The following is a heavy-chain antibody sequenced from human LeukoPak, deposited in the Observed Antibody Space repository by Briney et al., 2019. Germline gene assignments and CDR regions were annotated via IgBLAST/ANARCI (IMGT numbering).Heavy chain of an antibody. CDR2: IWYDGSNK. Sequence: GRSLRLSCAASGFTFSSYGMHWVRQAPSKGLEWVAVIWYDGSNKYYADSVKGRFTISRDNSKNTLYLQMNSLRAEDTAVYYCARVPYYYDSGWFDPWGQGTLVTVSS. CDR3: ARVPYYYDSGWFDP. CDR1: GFTFSSYG. V-gene: IGHV3-33*01. D-gene: IGHD3-22*01. J-gene: IGHJ5*02.